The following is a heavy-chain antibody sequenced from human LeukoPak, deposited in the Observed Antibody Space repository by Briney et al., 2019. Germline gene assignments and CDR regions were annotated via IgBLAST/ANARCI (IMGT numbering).Heavy chain of an antibody. CDR3: ARVMVRGVIDY. Sequence: SGTLSLTCTVSGGSISSSSYYWGWIRQPPGKGLEWIGSIYYSGSTYYNPSLKSRVTISVDTSKNQFSLKLSSVTASDTAVYYCARVMVRGVIDYWGQGTLVTVSS. CDR1: GGSISSSSYY. V-gene: IGHV4-39*01. J-gene: IGHJ4*02. D-gene: IGHD3-10*01. CDR2: IYYSGST.